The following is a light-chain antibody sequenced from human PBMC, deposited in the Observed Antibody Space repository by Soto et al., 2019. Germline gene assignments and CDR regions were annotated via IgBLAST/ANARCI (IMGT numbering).Light chain of an antibody. CDR2: GNS. Sequence: QSVLTQPPSVSGAPGQRVTISCTGSNSNIGAGYDAHWYQQLPGTAPKLLIYGNSNRPSGVPDRFSGSKSVTSASLAITGLQAEDEADYYCQSYDRSLSGSVFGTGTKVTVL. CDR1: NSNIGAGYD. J-gene: IGLJ1*01. CDR3: QSYDRSLSGSV. V-gene: IGLV1-40*01.